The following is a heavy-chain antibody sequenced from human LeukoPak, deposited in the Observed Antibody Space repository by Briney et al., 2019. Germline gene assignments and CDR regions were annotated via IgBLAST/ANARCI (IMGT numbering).Heavy chain of an antibody. CDR1: GYTFTSYG. J-gene: IGHJ5*02. CDR2: MNPNSGNT. CDR3: ARRNYGDSRRWVDP. Sequence: VASVKVSCKASGYTFTSYGISWVRQAPGQGLEWMGWMNPNSGNTGYAQKFQGRVTMTRNTSITTAYMELSSLRSEDTAVYYCARRNYGDSRRWVDPWGQGTLVTVSS. D-gene: IGHD4-17*01. V-gene: IGHV1-8*02.